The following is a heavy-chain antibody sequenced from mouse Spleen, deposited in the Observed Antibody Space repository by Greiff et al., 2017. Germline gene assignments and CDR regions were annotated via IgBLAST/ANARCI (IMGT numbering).Heavy chain of an antibody. CDR3: ARTLITTATSSYAMDG. V-gene: IGHV5-4*02. CDR2: ISDGGSYT. Sequence: EVKLMESGGGLVKPGGSLKLSCAASGFTFSDYYMYWVRQTPEKRLEWVATISDGGSYTYYPDSVKGRFTISRDNAKNNLYLQMSSLKSEDTAMYYCARTLITTATSSYAMDGWGQGTSVTVSS. J-gene: IGHJ4*01. CDR1: GFTFSDYY. D-gene: IGHD1-2*01.